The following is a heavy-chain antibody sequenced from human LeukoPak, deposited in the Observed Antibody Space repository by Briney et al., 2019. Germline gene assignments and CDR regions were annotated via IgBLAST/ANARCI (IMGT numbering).Heavy chain of an antibody. J-gene: IGHJ6*02. CDR2: MNPNSGNT. V-gene: IGHV1-8*01. Sequence: ASVKVSCKASGYTFTSYDINWVRQATGQGLEWMGWMNPNSGNTGYAQKFQGRVTMTRDTSISTAYMELSRLRSDDTAVYYCARGIPTNPGYCSSTSCYRDGMDVWGQGTTVTVSS. CDR1: GYTFTSYD. CDR3: ARGIPTNPGYCSSTSCYRDGMDV. D-gene: IGHD2-2*01.